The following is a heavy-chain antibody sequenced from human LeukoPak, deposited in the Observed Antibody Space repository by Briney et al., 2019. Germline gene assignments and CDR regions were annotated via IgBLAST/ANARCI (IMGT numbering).Heavy chain of an antibody. D-gene: IGHD2-2*01. CDR2: ISGGGSTI. Sequence: PGGSLRLSCAASGFTFSDYYMSWVRQAPGKGLEWVSYISGGGSTIYYADAVRGLFTISSDNTRNSLYLQMNSRRAENTAFYCAARVPSDIVVVPDAILYYYYYMDVWGKGTTVSIPS. J-gene: IGHJ6*03. CDR1: GFTFSDYY. CDR3: ARVPSDIVVVPDAILYYYYYMDV. V-gene: IGHV3-11*01.